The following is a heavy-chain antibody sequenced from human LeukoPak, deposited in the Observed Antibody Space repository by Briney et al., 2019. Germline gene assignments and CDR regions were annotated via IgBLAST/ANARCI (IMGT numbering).Heavy chain of an antibody. D-gene: IGHD5-24*01. CDR2: IDHSGST. CDR1: GYSISSGYY. Sequence: SETLSLTCTVSGYSISSGYYWGWIRQPPGKGLEWTGSIDHSGSTYYNPSLKSRITISVDTSKNQFSLKLSSVTAADTAVYYCARNRDGYNLDYWGQGTLVTVSS. CDR3: ARNRDGYNLDY. V-gene: IGHV4-38-2*02. J-gene: IGHJ4*02.